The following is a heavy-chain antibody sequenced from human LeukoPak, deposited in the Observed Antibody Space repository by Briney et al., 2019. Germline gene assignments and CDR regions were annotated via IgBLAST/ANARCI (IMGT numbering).Heavy chain of an antibody. D-gene: IGHD5-24*01. CDR3: ARHTFRDGYNYSGFDP. CDR1: GGSFSGYY. V-gene: IGHV4-34*01. J-gene: IGHJ5*02. Sequence: SETLSLTCAVYGGSFSGYYWSWIRQPPGKGLEWIGEINHSGSTNYNPSLKSRVTISVDTSKNQFSLKLSSVTAADTAVYYCARHTFRDGYNYSGFDPWGQGTLVTVSS. CDR2: INHSGST.